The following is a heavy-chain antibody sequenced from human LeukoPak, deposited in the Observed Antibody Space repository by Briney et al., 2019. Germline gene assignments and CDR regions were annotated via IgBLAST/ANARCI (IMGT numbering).Heavy chain of an antibody. CDR2: IGGSGTGT. J-gene: IGHJ4*02. D-gene: IGHD2-2*02. CDR1: GFTLSDYA. CDR3: AKDSDTPGYFDY. Sequence: GGSPRLSCAASGFTLSDYAMNWVRQAPGKGLEWISGIGGSGTGTFYADSVKGRFTISRDNSKNTLFLQMTSLRAEDTVIYYCAKDSDTPGYFDYWGQGTSVTVSS. V-gene: IGHV3-23*01.